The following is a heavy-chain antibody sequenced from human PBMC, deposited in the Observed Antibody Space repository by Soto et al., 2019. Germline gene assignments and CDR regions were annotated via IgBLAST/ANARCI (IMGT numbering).Heavy chain of an antibody. D-gene: IGHD6-6*01. Sequence: GGSLRLSCAASGFTFSDYYMSWIRQAPGKGLEWVAGVWYDGSNGVSADSVKGRFTISRDNSKNTLYLQMTSLRAEDTAVYYCARDPRTARASAMDVWGQGTTVTVSS. J-gene: IGHJ6*02. CDR3: ARDPRTARASAMDV. CDR1: GFTFSDYY. V-gene: IGHV3-33*08. CDR2: VWYDGSNG.